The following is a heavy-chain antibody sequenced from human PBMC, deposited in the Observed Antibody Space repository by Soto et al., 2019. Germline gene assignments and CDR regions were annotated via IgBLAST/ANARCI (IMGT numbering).Heavy chain of an antibody. CDR2: ISGSGGST. V-gene: IGHV3-23*01. CDR1: GFTFSSYA. D-gene: IGHD2-2*01. Sequence: GGSLRLSCAASGFTFSSYALSWVRQAPGKGLEWVSAISGSGGSTYYADSVKGRFTISRDNSKNTLYLQMNSLRAEDTAVYYCATHRKYPRTYYFDYWGQGTLVTVSS. CDR3: ATHRKYPRTYYFDY. J-gene: IGHJ4*02.